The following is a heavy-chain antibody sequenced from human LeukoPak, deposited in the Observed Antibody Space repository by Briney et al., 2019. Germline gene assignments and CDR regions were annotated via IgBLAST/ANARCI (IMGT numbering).Heavy chain of an antibody. Sequence: GVSVKVSCKASGYTFTSYGISWVRQAPGQGLEWMGWISAYNGNTNYAQKLQGRATMTTDTSTSTAYMELRSLRSDDTAVYYCASSLDDYGDDAFDIWGQGTMVTVSS. CDR2: ISAYNGNT. D-gene: IGHD4-17*01. CDR1: GYTFTSYG. J-gene: IGHJ3*02. V-gene: IGHV1-18*01. CDR3: ASSLDDYGDDAFDI.